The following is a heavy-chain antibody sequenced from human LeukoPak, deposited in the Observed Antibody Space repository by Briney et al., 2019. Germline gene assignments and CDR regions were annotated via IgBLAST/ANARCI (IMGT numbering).Heavy chain of an antibody. Sequence: EASVKVSCKASGYTFTSYGISWVRQAPGQGLEWMGWISAYNGKTNYAQKFQGRVTITADKSTSTTYMELSSLRSEDTAVYYCAREEKYQLLWEWFDPWGQGTLVTVSS. D-gene: IGHD2-2*01. CDR3: AREEKYQLLWEWFDP. V-gene: IGHV1-18*01. J-gene: IGHJ5*02. CDR2: ISAYNGKT. CDR1: GYTFTSYG.